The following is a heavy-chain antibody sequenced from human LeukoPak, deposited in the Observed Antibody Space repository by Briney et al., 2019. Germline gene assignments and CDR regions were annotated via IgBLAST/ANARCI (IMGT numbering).Heavy chain of an antibody. CDR1: GFTFSSYS. V-gene: IGHV3-21*04. D-gene: IGHD5-18*01. Sequence: PGGSLRLSCAASGFTFSSYSMNWVRQAPGKGLEWVSSISSSSSYIYYADSVKGRFTISRDNAKNSLYMQMNSLRAEDTALYYCVKGGGYSFGSHGMDVWGQGTTVTVSS. J-gene: IGHJ6*02. CDR2: ISSSSSYI. CDR3: VKGGGYSFGSHGMDV.